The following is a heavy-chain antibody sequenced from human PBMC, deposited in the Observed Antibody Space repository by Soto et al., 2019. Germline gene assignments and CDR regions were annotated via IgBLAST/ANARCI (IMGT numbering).Heavy chain of an antibody. CDR1: GYTFTSYG. CDR3: ARGVFGVVISGDAFDI. J-gene: IGHJ3*02. D-gene: IGHD3-3*01. CDR2: ISAYNGNT. Sequence: GASVKVSCKASGYTFTSYGISWVRQAPGQGLGWMGWISAYNGNTNYAQKLQGRVTMTTDTSTSTANMELRSLRSDDTAVYYCARGVFGVVISGDAFDIWGQGTMVTVSS. V-gene: IGHV1-18*01.